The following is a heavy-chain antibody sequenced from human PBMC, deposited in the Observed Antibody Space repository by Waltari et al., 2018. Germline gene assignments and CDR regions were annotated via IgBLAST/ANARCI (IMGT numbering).Heavy chain of an antibody. V-gene: IGHV3-20*01. CDR2: ISLNGAST. CDR1: GFTFDDYG. Sequence: EVLLVESGGAVVRPGGSLRLSCAASGFTFDDYGMVWVRQAPGKGLEWVSGISLNGASTDYADSVKGRFTISRDKAKNSLYLQMNSLIAEDTALYHCARDKWGPDYWGQGTLVTVSS. D-gene: IGHD7-27*01. J-gene: IGHJ4*02. CDR3: ARDKWGPDY.